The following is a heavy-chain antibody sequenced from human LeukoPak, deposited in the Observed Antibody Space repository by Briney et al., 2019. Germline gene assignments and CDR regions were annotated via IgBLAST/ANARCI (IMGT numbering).Heavy chain of an antibody. V-gene: IGHV4-4*07. CDR1: GGSISSYY. J-gene: IGHJ5*02. CDR3: AREPRIAVAGVGWFDP. D-gene: IGHD6-19*01. Sequence: SETLSLTCIVSGGSISSYYWSWIRQPAGKGLEWIGRIYTSGSTNYNPSLKSRVTMSVDTSKNQFSLKLSSVTAADTAVYYCAREPRIAVAGVGWFDPWGQGTLVTVSS. CDR2: IYTSGST.